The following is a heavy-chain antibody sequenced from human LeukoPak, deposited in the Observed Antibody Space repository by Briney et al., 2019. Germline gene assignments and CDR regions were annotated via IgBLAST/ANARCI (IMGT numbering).Heavy chain of an antibody. J-gene: IGHJ4*02. V-gene: IGHV3-64*02. CDR1: GCTFITYA. Sequence: GGSLRLSCVASGCTFITYAFHWVRQAPGKGLEYVSAISNNGEDTYYADSVKGRFTISRDNSKNTLYLQMGSLRAEDMAVYYCVRGGGVVAGTYDYWGQGTLVTVSS. CDR2: ISNNGEDT. D-gene: IGHD6-19*01. CDR3: VRGGGVVAGTYDY.